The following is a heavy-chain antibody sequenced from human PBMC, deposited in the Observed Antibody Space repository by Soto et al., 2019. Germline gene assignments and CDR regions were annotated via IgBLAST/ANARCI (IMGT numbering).Heavy chain of an antibody. CDR2: FSGGRGGT. J-gene: IGHJ4*02. Sequence: EVQLLESGGGSVQPGGSLKLSCAVSGFSISEYGLTWVRQPPGKGLYWVSGFSGGRGGTFYADSVRGRFTISRDDSRNMVALRMDSLEVEDSCVYYCVNWNGLGESWGQGTLVTVSS. D-gene: IGHD1-1*01. V-gene: IGHV3-23*01. CDR3: VNWNGLGES. CDR1: GFSISEYG.